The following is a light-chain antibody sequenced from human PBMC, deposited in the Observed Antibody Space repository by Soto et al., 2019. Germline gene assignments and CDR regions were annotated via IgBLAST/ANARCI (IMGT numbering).Light chain of an antibody. V-gene: IGLV2-14*01. Sequence: QSALTQPASVSGSPGQSITISCTGTSSDVGGYNYVSWYQQHPGKAPKLMIYEVSNRPSGVSNRFSGSKSGNTASLTISGLQDEDEADYYCCSYAGAHTFFGGGTKLTVL. CDR1: SSDVGGYNY. CDR3: CSYAGAHTF. CDR2: EVS. J-gene: IGLJ2*01.